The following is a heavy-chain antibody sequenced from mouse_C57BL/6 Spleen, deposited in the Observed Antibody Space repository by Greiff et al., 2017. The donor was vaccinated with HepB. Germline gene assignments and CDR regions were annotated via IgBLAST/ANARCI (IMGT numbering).Heavy chain of an antibody. D-gene: IGHD1-1*01. Sequence: EVQGVESGGGLVQPGGSLKLSCAASGFTFSDYYMYWVRQTPGKRLEWVAYISNGGGSTYYPDTVKGRFTISRDNAKNTLYLQMSRLKSEDTAMYYCARPYYYGSSPHYYAMDYWGQGTSVTVSS. CDR3: ARPYYYGSSPHYYAMDY. CDR2: ISNGGGST. V-gene: IGHV5-12*01. CDR1: GFTFSDYY. J-gene: IGHJ4*01.